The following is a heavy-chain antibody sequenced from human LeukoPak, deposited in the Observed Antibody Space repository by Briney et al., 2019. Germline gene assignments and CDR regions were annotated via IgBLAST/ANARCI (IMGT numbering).Heavy chain of an antibody. CDR2: IKPDGSEK. CDR3: ARDRDWSFDY. V-gene: IGHV3-7*05. CDR1: GITFSSNW. Sequence: GGSLRLSCADSGITFSSNWMSWVRQAPGKALEWVAHIKPDGSEKYYVDSVKGRFTISRDNAENSLYLQTNSLRAEDTAVYYCARDRDWSFDYWGQGTLVSVSS. J-gene: IGHJ4*02. D-gene: IGHD3/OR15-3a*01.